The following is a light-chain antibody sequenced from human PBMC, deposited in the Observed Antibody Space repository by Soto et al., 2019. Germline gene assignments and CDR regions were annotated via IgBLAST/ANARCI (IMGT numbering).Light chain of an antibody. CDR2: AAS. CDR1: QGISNY. Sequence: DIQMTQSPSSLSASVGARVTITCRASQGISNYLAWYQQKPGKVTKLLIYAASTLQSGLPSRFSGSGSGTDFTLTISSLQPEDVATDYCQKYNTSPWTFGQVTKVEIK. V-gene: IGKV1-27*01. CDR3: QKYNTSPWT. J-gene: IGKJ1*01.